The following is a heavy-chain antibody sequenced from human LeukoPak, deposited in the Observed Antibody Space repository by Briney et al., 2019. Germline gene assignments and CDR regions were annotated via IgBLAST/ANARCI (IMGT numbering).Heavy chain of an antibody. V-gene: IGHV3-66*01. CDR1: GFTVSSNY. Sequence: PGGSLRLSCAASGFTVSSNYMSWVRQAPGKGLEWVSVIYSGGSTYYADSVKGRFTISRDNSKNTLYLQMNSLRAKDTAVYYCARGSLNRVAPDAFDIWGQGTMVTVSS. CDR2: IYSGGST. D-gene: IGHD1-14*01. CDR3: ARGSLNRVAPDAFDI. J-gene: IGHJ3*02.